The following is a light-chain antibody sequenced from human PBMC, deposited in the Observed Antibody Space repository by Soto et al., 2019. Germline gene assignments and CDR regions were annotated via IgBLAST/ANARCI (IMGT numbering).Light chain of an antibody. Sequence: DIQMTQSPSTLSASVGDRVTITCRASQSISSWLAWYQQKPGKAPKLLIYKASSVESGVPSRFRSSESGTEITLIISSPQADDVATYYYQQYNTYYTFGQGTKLEIK. CDR2: KAS. J-gene: IGKJ2*01. V-gene: IGKV1-5*03. CDR1: QSISSW. CDR3: QQYNTYYT.